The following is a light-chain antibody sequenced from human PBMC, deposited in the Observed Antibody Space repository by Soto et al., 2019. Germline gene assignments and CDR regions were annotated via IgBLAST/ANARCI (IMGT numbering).Light chain of an antibody. V-gene: IGLV2-14*01. J-gene: IGLJ1*01. CDR2: DVS. Sequence: QSVLTQPASVSGSPGQSITISCTGTSSDVGGYNYVSWYQQHPGKAPKLMIYDVSNRPSGVSNRFSGSKSGNTASLTISALQAEDEADYYCSSYTSSSSYVFGTGTKVPVL. CDR3: SSYTSSSSYV. CDR1: SSDVGGYNY.